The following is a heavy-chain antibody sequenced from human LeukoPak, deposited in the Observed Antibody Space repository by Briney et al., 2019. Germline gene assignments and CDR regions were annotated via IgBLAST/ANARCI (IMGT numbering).Heavy chain of an antibody. CDR3: ARDNWNYGSSMDV. Sequence: SETLSLTCTVSGGSISSHYWSWIRQPPGKGLEWIGYIYYSGSTNYNPSLKSRVTISVDTSKNQFSLKLSSVTAADTAVYYCARDNWNYGSSMDVWGQGTTVTVSS. V-gene: IGHV4-59*11. CDR2: IYYSGST. J-gene: IGHJ6*02. D-gene: IGHD1-7*01. CDR1: GGSISSHY.